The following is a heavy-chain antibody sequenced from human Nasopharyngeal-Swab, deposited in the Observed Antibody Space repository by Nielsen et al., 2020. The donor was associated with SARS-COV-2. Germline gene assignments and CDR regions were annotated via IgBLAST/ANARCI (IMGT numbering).Heavy chain of an antibody. V-gene: IGHV1-3*01. Sequence: WVRQAPGQRLEWVGWINAGNGNTKYSQKFQGRVTITRDTSASTAYMELSSLRSEGTAVYYCASGGAGGVIVTYYFDYWGQGTLVTVSS. CDR2: INAGNGNT. J-gene: IGHJ4*02. D-gene: IGHD3-16*02. CDR3: ASGGAGGVIVTYYFDY.